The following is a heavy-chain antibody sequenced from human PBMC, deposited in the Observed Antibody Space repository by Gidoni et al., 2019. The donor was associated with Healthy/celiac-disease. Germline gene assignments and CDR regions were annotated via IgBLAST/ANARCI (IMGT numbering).Heavy chain of an antibody. CDR2: RSYDGSNK. Sequence: QVQRVESGGGVVQPGRSLRLSCAASGFTFSSYSMHWVRQAPGKGLEWVAVRSYDGSNKYYADAVKGRFTISRDNSKNPLYLQMNSLRAADTSVYYCARWNSGYWGQGTLVTVSS. J-gene: IGHJ4*02. D-gene: IGHD1-7*01. CDR3: ARWNSGY. CDR1: GFTFSSYS. V-gene: IGHV3-30-3*01.